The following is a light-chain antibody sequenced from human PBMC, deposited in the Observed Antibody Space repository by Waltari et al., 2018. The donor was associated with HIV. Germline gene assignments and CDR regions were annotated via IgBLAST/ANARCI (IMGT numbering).Light chain of an antibody. CDR3: MQALQTAYT. Sequence: DMVMTQSPLSLPVTPREPASISCRSSQSLLHSNGYNYLDWYLQKPGPSPQLLIDLCSNRASGVPDRFSGSGSGTYFTLKISRVEAEYVVFYYCMQALQTAYTFGQGTKLEIK. V-gene: IGKV2-28*01. CDR1: QSLLHSNGYNY. J-gene: IGKJ2*01. CDR2: LCS.